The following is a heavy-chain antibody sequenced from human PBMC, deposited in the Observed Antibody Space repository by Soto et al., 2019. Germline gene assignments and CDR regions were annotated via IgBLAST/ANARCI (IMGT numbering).Heavy chain of an antibody. Sequence: QVQLVQSGAEVKKPGASVKVSCKASGYTFTSYDINWVRQATGQGLEWMGWMNPNSGNPGYAQKFQGRGTMTRNTSISTDYMELSSLRSEDTAVYYCARGPLATVTTSWGSESWLDPWGKGTLVTVAS. CDR2: MNPNSGNP. CDR3: ARGPLATVTTSWGSESWLDP. J-gene: IGHJ5*02. D-gene: IGHD4-17*01. V-gene: IGHV1-8*01. CDR1: GYTFTSYD.